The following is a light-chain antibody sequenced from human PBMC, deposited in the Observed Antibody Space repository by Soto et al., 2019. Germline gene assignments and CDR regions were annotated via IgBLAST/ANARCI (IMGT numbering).Light chain of an antibody. V-gene: IGLV2-18*01. J-gene: IGLJ1*01. CDR1: TSDIDNYDS. CDR3: SLYTSNGSLI. CDR2: DVN. Sequence: QSALTQPPSVSGSPGQSVTISCTGTTSDIDNYDSVSWYQQAPGTAPNLIIYDVNKRPSGAPDRFSGSTSGNTASLTISRLQAEDETDYFCSLYTSNGSLIFGPGTKVTVL.